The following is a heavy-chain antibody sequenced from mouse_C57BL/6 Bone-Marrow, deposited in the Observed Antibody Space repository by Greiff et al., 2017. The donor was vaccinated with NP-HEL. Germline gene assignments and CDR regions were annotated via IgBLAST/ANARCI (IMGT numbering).Heavy chain of an antibody. J-gene: IGHJ2*01. CDR1: GYTFTDYY. CDR2: INPNNGGT. V-gene: IGHV1-26*01. CDR3: AIYSNDFDY. D-gene: IGHD2-5*01. Sequence: EVQLQPSGPELVKPGASVKISCKASGYTFTDYYMNWVKQSHGKSLEWIGDINPNNGGTSYNQKFKGKATLTVDKSSSTAYMELRSLTSEDSAVYYCAIYSNDFDYWGQGTTLTVSS.